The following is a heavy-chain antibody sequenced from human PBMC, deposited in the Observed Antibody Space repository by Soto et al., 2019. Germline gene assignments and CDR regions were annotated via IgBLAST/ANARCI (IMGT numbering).Heavy chain of an antibody. CDR2: IIPIFGTA. Sequence: ASVKVSWKASGGAFSSYAISWVRQAPGQGLEWMGGIIPIFGTANYAQKFQGRVTITADESTSTAYMELSSLRSEDTAVYYCASYSSGWYRGYWGQGTLVTVSS. D-gene: IGHD6-19*01. J-gene: IGHJ4*02. CDR1: GGAFSSYA. CDR3: ASYSSGWYRGY. V-gene: IGHV1-69*13.